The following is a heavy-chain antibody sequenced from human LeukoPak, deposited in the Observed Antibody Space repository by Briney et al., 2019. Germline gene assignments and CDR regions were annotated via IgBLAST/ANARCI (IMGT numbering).Heavy chain of an antibody. V-gene: IGHV4-39*01. J-gene: IGHJ3*02. D-gene: IGHD2-2*01. CDR2: IYYSGST. CDR3: VRRPLCSSTPCWSFDI. Sequence: PSETLSLTCTVSGGSISSSSHYWGWIRQPPGKGLEWIGTIYYSGSTDYNPSLKSRVTISVDTSKSQFSLNLRSVTAADTAVYYCVRRPLCSSTPCWSFDIWGQGTMVTVSS. CDR1: GGSISSSSHY.